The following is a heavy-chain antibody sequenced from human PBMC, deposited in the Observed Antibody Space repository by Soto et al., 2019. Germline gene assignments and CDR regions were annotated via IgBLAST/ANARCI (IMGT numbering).Heavy chain of an antibody. CDR1: AGSFSSYT. J-gene: IGHJ6*02. V-gene: IGHV1-69*08. D-gene: IGHD2-2*01. Sequence: QVQLVQSGAEVKKPGSSVKVSCQASAGSFSSYTFTWVRQAPGQGLEWMGTIIPTLGTTNYAQKFQGRVTITADKXXRXAXXELSSLGSEDTAVYYCARQIMVVIFRGYDYYGLDAWGQGTTVTVSS. CDR3: ARQIMVVIFRGYDYYGLDA. CDR2: IIPTLGTT.